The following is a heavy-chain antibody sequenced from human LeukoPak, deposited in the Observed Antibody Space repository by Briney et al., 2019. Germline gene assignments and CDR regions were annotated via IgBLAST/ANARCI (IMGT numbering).Heavy chain of an antibody. Sequence: GASVKVSCKASGYTFTSYYMHWVRQAPGQGLEWMGIINPSGGSTSYAQKFQGRVTMTRDTSTSTVYMELSSLRSEDTAVYYCARDLLDSGSSPVGFDYWGQGTLVTVSS. J-gene: IGHJ4*02. V-gene: IGHV1-46*01. CDR3: ARDLLDSGSSPVGFDY. CDR1: GYTFTSYY. D-gene: IGHD1-26*01. CDR2: INPSGGST.